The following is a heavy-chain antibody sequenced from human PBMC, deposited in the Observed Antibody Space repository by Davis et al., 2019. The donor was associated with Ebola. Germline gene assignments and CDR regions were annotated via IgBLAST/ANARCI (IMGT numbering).Heavy chain of an antibody. CDR2: IRSRSDGGTT. D-gene: IGHD3-16*01. CDR3: TLGEN. CDR1: GFTFSSYA. V-gene: IGHV3-15*01. Sequence: GESLKISCAASGFTFSSYALNWVRQAPGKGLQWIGRIRSRSDGGTTDYAAPVKGRFTISRDDSQNMVYLQMNSLKTEDTAVYFCTLGENWGPGTQVTVSS. J-gene: IGHJ4*02.